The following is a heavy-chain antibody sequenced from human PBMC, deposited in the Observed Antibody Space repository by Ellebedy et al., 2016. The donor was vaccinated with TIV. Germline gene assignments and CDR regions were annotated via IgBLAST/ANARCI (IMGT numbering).Heavy chain of an antibody. V-gene: IGHV4-39*07. CDR3: ARDEVPTHGPLVRASFDI. CDR1: GGSVRSSTYY. J-gene: IGHJ3*02. Sequence: MPSETLSLTCTVSGGSVRSSTYYWGWIRQPPGKGLEWIGSIYFSGSTYYNPSLKSRVTISVDTSKNQFSLKLSSVTDADTAVYYCARDEVPTHGPLVRASFDIWGQGTMVTVSS. CDR2: IYFSGST. D-gene: IGHD6-13*01.